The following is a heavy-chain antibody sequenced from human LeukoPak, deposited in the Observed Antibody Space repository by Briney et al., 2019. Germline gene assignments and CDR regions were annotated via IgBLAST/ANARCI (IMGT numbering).Heavy chain of an antibody. D-gene: IGHD2-15*01. CDR2: VANDGRDK. CDR3: ARDRYAPAKYDFDY. J-gene: IGHJ4*02. CDR1: GFTFNAYA. V-gene: IGHV3-30*01. Sequence: GGSLRLSCAASGFTFNAYAMHWVRQAPGKGLEWVAVVANDGRDKQYADSMKGRFSIYRDNSENMLYLQMNTLIDEDTAVYYCARDRYAPAKYDFDYWGQGTLVTVSS.